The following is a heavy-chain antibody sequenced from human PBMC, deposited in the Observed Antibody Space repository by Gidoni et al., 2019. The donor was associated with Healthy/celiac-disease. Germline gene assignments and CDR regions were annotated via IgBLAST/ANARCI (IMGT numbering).Heavy chain of an antibody. J-gene: IGHJ6*02. V-gene: IGHV3-33*01. CDR3: ARDDIAAAGMWYYYYGMDV. CDR2: IWYDGSNK. Sequence: QVQLVESGGGVVQPGRSLRLSCAASGFTFSSYGMHWVRQAPGKGLEWVAVIWYDGSNKYYADSVKGRFTISRDNSKNTLYLQMNSLRAEDTAVYYCARDDIAAAGMWYYYYGMDVWGQGTTVTVSS. CDR1: GFTFSSYG. D-gene: IGHD6-13*01.